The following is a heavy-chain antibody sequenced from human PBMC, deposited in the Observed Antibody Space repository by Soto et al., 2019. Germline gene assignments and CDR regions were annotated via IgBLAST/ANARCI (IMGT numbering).Heavy chain of an antibody. V-gene: IGHV3-30-3*01. CDR2: ISYDGSSK. J-gene: IGHJ3*02. CDR1: GFTFSSYA. Sequence: GGSLRLSCAASGFTFSSYAMHWVRQAPGKGLEWVAVISYDGSSKYYADSVKGRFTISRDNSENTLYLQMNSLRAEDTAVYYCARDLTYYYDSSGSPDAFDIWGQGTMVTVSS. D-gene: IGHD3-22*01. CDR3: ARDLTYYYDSSGSPDAFDI.